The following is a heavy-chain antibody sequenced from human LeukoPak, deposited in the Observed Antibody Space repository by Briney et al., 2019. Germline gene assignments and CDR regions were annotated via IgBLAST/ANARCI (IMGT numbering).Heavy chain of an antibody. CDR3: AKLGSSGWYYFDY. CDR1: GFTFISYA. D-gene: IGHD6-19*01. Sequence: GGSLRLSCAASGFTFISYAMSWVRQAPGRGLEWVSAISGSGGSSYYADSVKGRFTISRDNSKNTLYLQMNSLRAEDTAVYYCAKLGSSGWYYFDYWGQGTLVTVSS. CDR2: ISGSGGSS. V-gene: IGHV3-23*01. J-gene: IGHJ4*02.